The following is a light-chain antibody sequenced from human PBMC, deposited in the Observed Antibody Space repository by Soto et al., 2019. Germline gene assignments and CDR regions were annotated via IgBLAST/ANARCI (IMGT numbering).Light chain of an antibody. V-gene: IGKV3-11*01. Sequence: EIVLTQSPATLSLSPGERATLSCRASQSVSTYLAWYQQKPGQAPRLLIYDASKRATGIPARFSGSGSGADFTLTISSLEPEDFAVYYCQQRSDWPLTFGGGTKVEIK. CDR1: QSVSTY. CDR3: QQRSDWPLT. CDR2: DAS. J-gene: IGKJ4*01.